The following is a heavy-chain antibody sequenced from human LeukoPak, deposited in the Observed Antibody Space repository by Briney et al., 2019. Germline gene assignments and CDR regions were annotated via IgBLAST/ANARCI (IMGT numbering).Heavy chain of an antibody. D-gene: IGHD3-10*01. CDR2: ISGSGGST. CDR1: GFTFSSYA. CDR3: AKAGYYGSGSYFDY. V-gene: IGHV3-23*01. J-gene: IGHJ4*02. Sequence: GGSLRLSCAASGFTFSSYAMSWVRQAPGRGLEWVSAISGSGGSTYYADSVKGRFTISRDNSKNTLYLQMNSLRAEDTAVYYCAKAGYYGSGSYFDYWGQGTLVTVSS.